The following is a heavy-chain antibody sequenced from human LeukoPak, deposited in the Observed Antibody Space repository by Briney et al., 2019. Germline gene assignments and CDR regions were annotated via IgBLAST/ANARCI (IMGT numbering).Heavy chain of an antibody. V-gene: IGHV4-4*02. D-gene: IGHD5-24*01. Sequence: SGTLSLTCAVSGGGNRSSNWWSWVRQPPGKGLEWIGEIYHSGSTNYNPSLKSRVTISVDKSKNQFSLKLSSVTAADTAVYYCARGEGARDGYNYEGPFYFDYWGQGTLVTVSS. CDR2: IYHSGST. CDR1: GGGNRSSNW. J-gene: IGHJ4*02. CDR3: ARGEGARDGYNYEGPFYFDY.